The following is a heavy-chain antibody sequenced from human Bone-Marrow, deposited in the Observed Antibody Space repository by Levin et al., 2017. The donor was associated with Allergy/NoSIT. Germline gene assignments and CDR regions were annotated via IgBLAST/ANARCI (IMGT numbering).Heavy chain of an antibody. CDR3: ARSHSVAGTSYYFDY. CDR2: ISYDGSNK. J-gene: IGHJ4*02. D-gene: IGHD6-19*01. Sequence: GGSLRLSCAASGFTFSSYAMHWVRQAPGKGLEWVAVISYDGSNKYYADSVKGRFTISRDNSKNTLYLQMNSLRAEDTAVYYCARSHSVAGTSYYFDYWGQGTLVTVSS. CDR1: GFTFSSYA. V-gene: IGHV3-30-3*01.